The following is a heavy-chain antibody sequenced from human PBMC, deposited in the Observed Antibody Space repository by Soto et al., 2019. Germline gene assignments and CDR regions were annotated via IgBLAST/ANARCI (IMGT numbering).Heavy chain of an antibody. Sequence: PGGSLRLSCAASGFTFNTYAMTWVRQTPGKGLEWVSFITTRGARTYYADPVRGRFTISTDSSRNTLYLQMNSLRPDDTAVYFCARHRAEGSVAFDACGEGPRVTISS. CDR1: GFTFNTYA. D-gene: IGHD6-19*01. J-gene: IGHJ4*02. CDR3: ARHRAEGSVAFDA. CDR2: ITTRGART. V-gene: IGHV3-23*01.